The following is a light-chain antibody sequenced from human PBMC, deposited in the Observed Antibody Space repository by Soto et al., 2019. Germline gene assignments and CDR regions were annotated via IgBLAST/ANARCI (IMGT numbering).Light chain of an antibody. V-gene: IGKV3-20*01. CDR2: GAS. CDR1: QRVSSSY. CDR3: PQGLT. Sequence: EIVLTQSPGTLSLSPGERATLSCRASQRVSSSYLAWYQQKPGQAPRLLIYGASSRSTGIPDSFSGSGSGTDFTLTISRLEPEDFAVYYCPQGLTFGGVTKVEIK. J-gene: IGKJ4*01.